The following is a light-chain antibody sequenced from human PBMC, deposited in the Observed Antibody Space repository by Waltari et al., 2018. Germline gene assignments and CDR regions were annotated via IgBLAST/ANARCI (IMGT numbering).Light chain of an antibody. CDR2: WAS. J-gene: IGKJ3*01. CDR3: QQYFDTPS. V-gene: IGKV4-1*01. CDR1: QSLLYRANNKNY. Sequence: DIVMTQSPDSLAVSLGERATIKCKSGQSLLYRANNKNYLAWYQQKPGQPPKRLIYWASTRDSGVPDGFSGSGSGTDFTLTISSLQAADVAVYYCQQYFDTPSFGPGTKVEIK.